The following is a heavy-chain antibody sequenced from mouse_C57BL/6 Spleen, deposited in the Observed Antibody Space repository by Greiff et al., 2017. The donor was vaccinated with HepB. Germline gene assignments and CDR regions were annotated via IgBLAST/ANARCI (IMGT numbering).Heavy chain of an antibody. D-gene: IGHD2-4*01. CDR3: AIENYYEGY. J-gene: IGHJ2*01. V-gene: IGHV1-74*01. Sequence: VKQRPGQGLEWIGRIHPSDSDTNYNQKFKGKATLTVDKSSSTAYMQLSSLTSEDSAVYYCAIENYYEGYWGQGTTLTVSS. CDR2: IHPSDSDT.